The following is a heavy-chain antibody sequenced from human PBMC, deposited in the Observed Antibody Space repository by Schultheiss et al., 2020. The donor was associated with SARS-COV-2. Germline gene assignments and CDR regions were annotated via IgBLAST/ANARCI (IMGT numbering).Heavy chain of an antibody. Sequence: GGSLRLSCAASGFSFSSYGMSWVRQAPGKGLEWVSSISSSSSYIYYADSVKGRFTISRDNAKNSLYLQMNSLRAEDTAVYYCARAGGAAAGPMGFDPWGQGTLVTVSS. V-gene: IGHV3-21*01. J-gene: IGHJ5*02. CDR3: ARAGGAAAGPMGFDP. CDR2: ISSSSSYI. D-gene: IGHD6-13*01. CDR1: GFSFSSYG.